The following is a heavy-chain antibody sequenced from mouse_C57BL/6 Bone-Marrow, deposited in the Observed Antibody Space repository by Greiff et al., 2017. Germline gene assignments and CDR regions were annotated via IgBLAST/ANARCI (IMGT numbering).Heavy chain of an antibody. CDR3: ARLLRGWFAY. V-gene: IGHV1-55*01. D-gene: IGHD3-2*02. CDR2: IYPGSGST. J-gene: IGHJ3*01. Sequence: VKLQQPGAELVKPGASVKMSCKASGYTFTSYWITWVKQRPGQGLEWIGDIYPGSGSTNYTEKFKSKATMTVDTSSSTAYMQLSSLTSEDSAVYYCARLLRGWFAYWGQGTLVTVSA. CDR1: GYTFTSYW.